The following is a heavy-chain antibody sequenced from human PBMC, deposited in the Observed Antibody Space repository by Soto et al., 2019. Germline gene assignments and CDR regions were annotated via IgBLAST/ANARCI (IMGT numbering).Heavy chain of an antibody. Sequence: ASETPSLTCTVSGCSLSSYYWSWIRQPPGKGLEWIGYIYYSGSTNYNPSLKSRVTISVDTSKNQFSLKLSSVTAADTAVYYCARDFGFYGMDVWGQGTTVTVSS. CDR3: ARDFGFYGMDV. CDR1: GCSLSSYY. CDR2: IYYSGST. J-gene: IGHJ6*02. D-gene: IGHD3-10*01. V-gene: IGHV4-59*01.